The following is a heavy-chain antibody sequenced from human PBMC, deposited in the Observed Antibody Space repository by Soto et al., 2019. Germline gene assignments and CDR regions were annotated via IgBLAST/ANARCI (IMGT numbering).Heavy chain of an antibody. D-gene: IGHD3-9*01. CDR1: GFTFGSYG. CDR3: ANGQGGQFDYLLPY. J-gene: IGHJ4*02. Sequence: EASGFTFGSYGMHWVRQAPGKGLEWVAGMSHDGSNKKYAGSVKGRFTISRDNSKNTLYLQMNSLRAEDMAVYYCANGQGGQFDYLLPYWGQGSLGTVSS. V-gene: IGHV3-30*18. CDR2: MSHDGSNK.